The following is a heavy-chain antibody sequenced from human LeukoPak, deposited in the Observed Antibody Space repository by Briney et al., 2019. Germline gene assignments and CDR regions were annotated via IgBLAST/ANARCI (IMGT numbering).Heavy chain of an antibody. D-gene: IGHD5-18*01. Sequence: SETLSLTCTVSGGSISSSSYYWGWIRQPPGKGLEWIGSIYYSGSTYYNPSLKSRVTMSVDTSKNQFSLKLSSVTAADTAVYYCAARPVDTAMDDYWGQGTLVTVSS. V-gene: IGHV4-39*07. CDR1: GGSISSSSYY. CDR2: IYYSGST. J-gene: IGHJ4*02. CDR3: AARPVDTAMDDY.